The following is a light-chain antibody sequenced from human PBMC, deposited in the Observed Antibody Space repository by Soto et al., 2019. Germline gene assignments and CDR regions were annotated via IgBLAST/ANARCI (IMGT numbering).Light chain of an antibody. Sequence: QSALTQPRSVSGSPGQSVTVSCTGTNSDIGGYNYVSWYQQHPGKAPKVMIYDVSRRPSGVPDRFSGSKSGNTASLTISGLQAEDEADYYCCSYADTSSFWVFGGGTKLTVL. CDR2: DVS. V-gene: IGLV2-11*01. J-gene: IGLJ3*02. CDR1: NSDIGGYNY. CDR3: CSYADTSSFWV.